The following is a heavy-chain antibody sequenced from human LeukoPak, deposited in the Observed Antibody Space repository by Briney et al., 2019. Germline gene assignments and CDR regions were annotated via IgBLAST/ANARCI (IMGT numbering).Heavy chain of an antibody. V-gene: IGHV3-53*01. D-gene: IGHD3-3*01. J-gene: IGHJ4*02. Sequence: GGSLRLSCAASGFTVSSNYMSWVRQAPGKGLEWVSVIYSGGSTYYADSVKGRFTISRDNSKNTLYLQMHSLRAEDTAVYYCASSPILSRFDYWGQGTLVTVSS. CDR3: ASSPILSRFDY. CDR2: IYSGGST. CDR1: GFTVSSNY.